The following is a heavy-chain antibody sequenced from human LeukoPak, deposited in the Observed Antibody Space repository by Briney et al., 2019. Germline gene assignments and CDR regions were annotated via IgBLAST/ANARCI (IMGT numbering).Heavy chain of an antibody. Sequence: WVRQAPGKGLEWIGSIYYSGSTYYNPSLKSRVTVSVDTSKNQFSLKLSSVTAADTAVYYCVRGSTLRHYQYWGQGTLVTVSS. D-gene: IGHD3-16*01. CDR2: IYYSGST. CDR3: VRGSTLRHYQY. J-gene: IGHJ4*02. V-gene: IGHV4-39*01.